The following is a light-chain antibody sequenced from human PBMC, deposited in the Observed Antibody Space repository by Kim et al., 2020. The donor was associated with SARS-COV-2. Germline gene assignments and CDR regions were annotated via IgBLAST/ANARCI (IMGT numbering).Light chain of an antibody. CDR1: SSDFGRYNR. CDR3: SSYTTSNTFV. CDR2: EVT. Sequence: QSALTQPPSVSGSPGQSFTISCTGTSSDFGRYNRVSWYQQPPGTAPKLIIYEVTNRPSGVPDRFSGSKSGNTASLTISGLQAEDEADYFCSSYTTSNTFVFGTGTKVTVL. J-gene: IGLJ1*01. V-gene: IGLV2-18*02.